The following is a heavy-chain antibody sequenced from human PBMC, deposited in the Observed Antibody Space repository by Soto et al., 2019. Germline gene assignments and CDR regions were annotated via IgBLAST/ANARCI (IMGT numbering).Heavy chain of an antibody. CDR3: PKDRGYSYGLNFDY. D-gene: IGHD5-18*01. CDR2: ISYDGSNK. Sequence: QVQLVESGGGVVQPGRSLRLSCAASGFTFSSYGMHWVRQAPGKGLEWVAVISYDGSNKYYADSVKGRFTISRDNSKNTLYLQMNSLRAEDTAVYYCPKDRGYSYGLNFDYWGQGTLVTVSS. J-gene: IGHJ4*02. V-gene: IGHV3-30*18. CDR1: GFTFSSYG.